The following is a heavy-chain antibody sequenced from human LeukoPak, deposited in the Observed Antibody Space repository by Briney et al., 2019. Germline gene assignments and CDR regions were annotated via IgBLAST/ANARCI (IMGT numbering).Heavy chain of an antibody. V-gene: IGHV3-21*01. Sequence: GGSLRLSCAASGFTFGSFSMNWVGQAPGKGLEWVSSISSSSSYIYYADSVKGRFTISRDNAKNSLYLQMNSLRAEDTAVYYCARHSTTSYGMDVWGQGTTVTVSS. CDR3: ARHSTTSYGMDV. D-gene: IGHD1-1*01. CDR2: ISSSSSYI. J-gene: IGHJ6*02. CDR1: GFTFGSFS.